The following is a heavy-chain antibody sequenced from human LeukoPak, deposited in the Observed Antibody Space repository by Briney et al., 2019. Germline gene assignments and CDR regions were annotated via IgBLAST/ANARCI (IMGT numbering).Heavy chain of an antibody. CDR2: IYSGGKV. J-gene: IGHJ6*02. V-gene: IGHV3-53*01. D-gene: IGHD3-16*01. CDR3: ARGGGLDV. Sequence: GGSLRLSCAASGFTVSSTYMSWVRQTPGKGLEWVSVIYSGGKVYYIDSVKGRFTISRDTSKNTLYLQMNSLRVEDTAVYFCARGGGLDVWGQGATVTVSS. CDR1: GFTVSSTY.